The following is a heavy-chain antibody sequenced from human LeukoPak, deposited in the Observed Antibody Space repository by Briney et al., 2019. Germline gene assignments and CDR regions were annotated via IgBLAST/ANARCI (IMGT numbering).Heavy chain of an antibody. Sequence: SETRSLTCTVSGGSISSSSYYWGWIRHPPGKGLEWIGTIFYSGSTYYNPSLTSRVTISVDTSKNHFSLKLSSVTAAATAVYYCASRIVGSGWYGSEFDHWGQGTLVTVSS. V-gene: IGHV4-39*02. J-gene: IGHJ4*02. D-gene: IGHD6-19*01. CDR3: ASRIVGSGWYGSEFDH. CDR2: IFYSGST. CDR1: GGSISSSSYY.